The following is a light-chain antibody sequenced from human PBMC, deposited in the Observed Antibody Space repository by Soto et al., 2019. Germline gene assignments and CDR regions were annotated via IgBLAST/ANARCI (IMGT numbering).Light chain of an antibody. CDR1: NIGSYS. CDR3: QVWDSSPDPNYV. Sequence: SYELTQPPSVSVAPGQTARITCGGNNIGSYSVHWYQRKPGQAPVLVVYDDSVRPSGIPERFSGSNSGNTATLTISRVEAGDEADYYCQVWDSSPDPNYVFGTGTKLTVL. V-gene: IGLV3-21*02. CDR2: DDS. J-gene: IGLJ1*01.